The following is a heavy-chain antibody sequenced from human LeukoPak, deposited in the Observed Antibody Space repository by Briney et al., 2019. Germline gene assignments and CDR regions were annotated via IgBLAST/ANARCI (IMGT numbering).Heavy chain of an antibody. V-gene: IGHV1-18*01. J-gene: IGHJ4*02. CDR2: ISAYNGNT. D-gene: IGHD2-15*01. CDR3: ASSYCSGGSCPGDFDY. CDR1: GYTFTSYR. Sequence: ASVKVSCKSSGYTFTSYRISWVRQAPGQGLEWMGWISAYNGNTNYAQKLQGRVTMTTDTSTSTAYMELRSLRSDDTAVYYCASSYCSGGSCPGDFDYWGQGTLVTVSS.